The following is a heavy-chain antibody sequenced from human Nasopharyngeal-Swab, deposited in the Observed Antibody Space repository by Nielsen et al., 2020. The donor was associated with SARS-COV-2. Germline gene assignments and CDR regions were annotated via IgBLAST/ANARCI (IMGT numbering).Heavy chain of an antibody. D-gene: IGHD6-13*01. J-gene: IGHJ6*02. CDR3: AREGGRFSSTWYYYSYGMDV. Sequence: WVRPHHVQGLQWVASISGSNNYTYYADPVKGEFTISRDNAKNSLFLQVNSLRAEDTAVYYCAREGGRFSSTWYYYSYGMDVWGQGTTVTVSS. V-gene: IGHV3-21*06. CDR2: ISGSNNYT.